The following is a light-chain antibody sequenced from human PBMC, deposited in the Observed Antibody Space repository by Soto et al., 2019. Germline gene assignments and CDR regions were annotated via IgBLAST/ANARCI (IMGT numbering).Light chain of an antibody. J-gene: IGKJ2*03. CDR3: QHGYVAPYS. CDR1: QDINVY. CDR2: SAS. V-gene: IGKV1-39*01. Sequence: DIQMTQSPSSVSASIGDTVTITCRASQDINVYLNWYQQKPGEVPKILIYSASTLHSGVPSRFTGSGSQTDFTLTIRSLQPEDFATYYCQHGYVAPYSFGQGTKVDIK.